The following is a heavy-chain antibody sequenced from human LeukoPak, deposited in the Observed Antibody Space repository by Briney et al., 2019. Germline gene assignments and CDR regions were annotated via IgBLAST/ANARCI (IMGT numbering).Heavy chain of an antibody. Sequence: SETLSLTRSVSGGSISSSSYYWGWIRQPPGKGLEWIGSIYYSGSTYYNPSLKSRVTISVDTSKNQFSLKLSSVTAADTAVYYCASAVAGEGVFGYWGQGTLVTVSS. D-gene: IGHD6-19*01. CDR1: GGSISSSSYY. J-gene: IGHJ4*02. CDR2: IYYSGST. V-gene: IGHV4-39*07. CDR3: ASAVAGEGVFGY.